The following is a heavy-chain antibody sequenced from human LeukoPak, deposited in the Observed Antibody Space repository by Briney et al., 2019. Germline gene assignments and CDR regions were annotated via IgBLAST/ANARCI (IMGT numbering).Heavy chain of an antibody. Sequence: GASVKVSCKASGYTFTNYYMHWVRQAPGQGPEWMGIINPSGGSTTYAQKFQGRVTVTRDMSTSTVYMELSSLRSEDTAAYYCARKGANQVSDYWGQGTLVTVSS. CDR2: INPSGGST. D-gene: IGHD1-14*01. V-gene: IGHV1-46*01. CDR1: GYTFTNYY. J-gene: IGHJ4*02. CDR3: ARKGANQVSDY.